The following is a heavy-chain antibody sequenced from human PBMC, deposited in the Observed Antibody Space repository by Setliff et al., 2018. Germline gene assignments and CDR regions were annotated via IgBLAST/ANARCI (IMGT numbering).Heavy chain of an antibody. CDR1: GGSISSGSYY. D-gene: IGHD1-26*01. V-gene: IGHV4-61*02. CDR3: ARDNTMVGATDY. J-gene: IGHJ4*02. Sequence: KPSETLSLTCAVSGGSISSGSYYWSWIRQPAGKGLEWVGRLHTSGSTNYNPSLKSRVTISVDTSKNQFSLNLSSVTAADTAVYFCARDNTMVGATDYWGLGTLVTVS. CDR2: LHTSGST.